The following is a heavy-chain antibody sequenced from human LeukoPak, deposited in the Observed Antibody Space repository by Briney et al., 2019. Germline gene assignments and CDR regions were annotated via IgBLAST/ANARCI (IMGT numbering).Heavy chain of an antibody. Sequence: GRSLRLSCAASGFTFGSYGMHWVRQAPGKGLEWVAVIWYDGSNKYYADSVKGRFTISRDNSKNTLYLQMNSLRAEDTAVYYCARELRRGDYFDYWGQGTLVTVSS. CDR2: IWYDGSNK. D-gene: IGHD3-10*01. CDR1: GFTFGSYG. CDR3: ARELRRGDYFDY. J-gene: IGHJ4*02. V-gene: IGHV3-33*01.